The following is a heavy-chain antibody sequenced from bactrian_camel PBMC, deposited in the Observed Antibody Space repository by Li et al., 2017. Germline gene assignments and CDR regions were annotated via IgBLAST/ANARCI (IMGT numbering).Heavy chain of an antibody. CDR3: ATDHDYSGGYYYKGSTYFGY. J-gene: IGHJ6*01. V-gene: IGHV3S53*01. D-gene: IGHD2*01. CDR1: GYTFSTGS. CDR2: LDSFGGA. Sequence: VQLVESGGGSVQSGGSLRLTCSPSGYTFSTGSMAWFRQAPGTERKAVGYLDSFGGANYADSVKGRFTISRDNAKNTVYLQMNSLKSEDTALYYCATDHDYSGGYYYKGSTYFGYWDQGTQVTVS.